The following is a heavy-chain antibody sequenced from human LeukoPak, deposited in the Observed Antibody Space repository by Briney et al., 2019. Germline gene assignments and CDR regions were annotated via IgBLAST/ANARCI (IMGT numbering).Heavy chain of an antibody. CDR2: ISGSGGST. CDR3: ARVEKPAAMISLGWYFDL. V-gene: IGHV3-23*01. Sequence: PGGSLRLSCAASGFTFSSYAMSWVRQAPGKGLEWVSAISGSGGSTYYADSVKGRFTISRDNSKNTLYLQMNSLRAEDTAVYYCARVEKPAAMISLGWYFDLWGRGTLVTVSS. D-gene: IGHD2-2*01. J-gene: IGHJ2*01. CDR1: GFTFSSYA.